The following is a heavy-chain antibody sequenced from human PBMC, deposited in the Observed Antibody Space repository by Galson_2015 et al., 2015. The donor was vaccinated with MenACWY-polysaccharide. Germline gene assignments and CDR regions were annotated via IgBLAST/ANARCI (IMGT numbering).Heavy chain of an antibody. CDR1: AYIFTGYY. V-gene: IGHV1-2*02. CDR3: AGSQNWITVVDY. J-gene: IGHJ4*02. CDR2: INRNSGDT. Sequence: SVKVSCKASAYIFTGYYMHWVRQAPGQGLEWMGWINRNSGDTNYAQKFQGRVTMTRDTSINTAYMELSRLRSDDTAVYYCAGSQNWITVVDYWGQGTLVAVSS. D-gene: IGHD1-1*01.